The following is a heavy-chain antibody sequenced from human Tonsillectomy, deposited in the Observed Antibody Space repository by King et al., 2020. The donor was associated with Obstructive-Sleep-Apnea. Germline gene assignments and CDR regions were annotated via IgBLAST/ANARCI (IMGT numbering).Heavy chain of an antibody. CDR2: SYHSGTT. D-gene: IGHD1-26*01. J-gene: IGHJ5*02. Sequence: VQLQESGPGLVKPSGTLSLTCAVSGDSISSSHWWSWVRQSPGKGLEWIGESYHSGTTNYNPSLRSRVTISVDKSKNHFSLKLNSVTAADTAVYFCAGGESGSPCRFDTWGQGTLVTVSS. CDR1: GDSISSSHW. CDR3: AGGESGSPCRFDT. V-gene: IGHV4-4*02.